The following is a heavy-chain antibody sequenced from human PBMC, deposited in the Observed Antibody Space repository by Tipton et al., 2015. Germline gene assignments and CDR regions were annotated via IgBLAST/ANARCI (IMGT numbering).Heavy chain of an antibody. CDR3: AREQDSDGSEYDSSGLCGFDP. CDR2: LSYSGKT. Sequence: LRLSCTVSGGSISNSNYYWGWIRQPPGKGLEWIGSLSYSGKTDYNPPLRSRVTISVDTSKNQFSLKLSSVTAADTAVYYCAREQDSDGSEYDSSGLCGFDPWGQGTLVTVSS. D-gene: IGHD3-22*01. V-gene: IGHV4-39*01. J-gene: IGHJ5*02. CDR1: GGSISNSNYY.